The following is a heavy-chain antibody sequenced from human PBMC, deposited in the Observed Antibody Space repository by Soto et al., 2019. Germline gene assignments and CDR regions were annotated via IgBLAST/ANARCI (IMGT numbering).Heavy chain of an antibody. Sequence: PGGSLRLSCAASGFTFSSYSMNWVRQAPGKGLEWVSSISSSSSSYIYYADSVKGRFTISRDNAKNSLYLQMNSLRAEDTAVYYCARDDEYSSGWYSDYWGQGTLVTVSS. J-gene: IGHJ4*02. CDR3: ARDDEYSSGWYSDY. CDR2: ISSSSSSYI. V-gene: IGHV3-21*01. CDR1: GFTFSSYS. D-gene: IGHD6-19*01.